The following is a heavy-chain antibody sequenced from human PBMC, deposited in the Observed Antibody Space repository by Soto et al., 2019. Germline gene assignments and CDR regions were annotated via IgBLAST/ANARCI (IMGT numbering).Heavy chain of an antibody. CDR2: IRSKAYGGTT. D-gene: IGHD3-16*01. CDR3: TRDWVGDDAFDI. J-gene: IGHJ3*02. Sequence: GGSLRLCCTASGFTFGDYAMSWFRQAPGKGLEWVGFIRSKAYGGTTEYAASVKGRFTISRDDSKSIAYLQMNSLKTEDTAVYYCTRDWVGDDAFDIWGQGTMVTVSS. V-gene: IGHV3-49*03. CDR1: GFTFGDYA.